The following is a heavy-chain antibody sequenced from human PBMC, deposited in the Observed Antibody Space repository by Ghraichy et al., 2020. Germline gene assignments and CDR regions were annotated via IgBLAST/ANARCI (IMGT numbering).Heavy chain of an antibody. CDR3: ARDSPYYDSSGYYDS. CDR2: IYYSGGT. V-gene: IGHV4-59*01. J-gene: IGHJ5*01. Sequence: SETLSLTCTVSGGSISSYYWSWIRQPPGKGLEWIGYIYYSGGTNYNPSLKSRVTISVDTSKNQFSLKLSSVTAADTAVYYCARDSPYYDSSGYYDSWGQGTLVTVSS. D-gene: IGHD3-22*01. CDR1: GGSISSYY.